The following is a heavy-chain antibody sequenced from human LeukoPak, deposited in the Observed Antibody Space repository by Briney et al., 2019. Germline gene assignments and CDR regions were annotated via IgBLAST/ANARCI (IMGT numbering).Heavy chain of an antibody. CDR1: GYTFTSYD. CDR2: MNPNSGNT. Sequence: ASVKVSCKASGYTFTSYDINWVRQATGQGLEWMGWMNPNSGNTGYAQKFQGRVTITRNTSISTAYMELSSLKTEDTAVYYCSWIRGALGYYYMDVWGKGTPVTISS. J-gene: IGHJ6*03. V-gene: IGHV1-8*03. D-gene: IGHD3-10*01. CDR3: SWIRGALGYYYMDV.